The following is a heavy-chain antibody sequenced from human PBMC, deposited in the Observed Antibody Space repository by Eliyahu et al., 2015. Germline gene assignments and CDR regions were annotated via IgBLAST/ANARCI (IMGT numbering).Heavy chain of an antibody. CDR3: ARGNVVVTEGRLWFQYYFDY. CDR2: IYYXXIT. CDR1: GGSIXHSNSY. V-gene: IGHV4-39*02. D-gene: IGHD2-21*02. J-gene: IGHJ4*02. Sequence: QLQLQESGPGLVKXSETXSLSCTVAGGSIXHSNSYWGWIRQTPGKGXXWIGSIYYXXITAYNPSLKSXVSLSIEESKKIFSLNLKSVTAADSAIYYCARGNVVVTEGRLWFQYYFDYWGQGIVVTVSS.